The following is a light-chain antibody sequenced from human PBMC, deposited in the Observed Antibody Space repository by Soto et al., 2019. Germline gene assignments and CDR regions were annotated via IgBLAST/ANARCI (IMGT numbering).Light chain of an antibody. CDR1: ETIRNL. J-gene: IGKJ1*01. V-gene: IGKV3-20*01. CDR3: QHYGFSLRT. Sequence: EIVLTQSPATLSLSPGERATLSCRASETIRNLLAWYQQRPGQAPRLLISGASSRASGIPDRFSGSGSGTDFTLTISRLEPEDFAVYYCQHYGFSLRTFGQGTKVDIK. CDR2: GAS.